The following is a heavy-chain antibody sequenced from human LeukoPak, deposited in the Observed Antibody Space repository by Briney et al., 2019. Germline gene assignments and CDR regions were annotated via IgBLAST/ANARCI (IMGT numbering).Heavy chain of an antibody. J-gene: IGHJ5*02. V-gene: IGHV1-8*03. D-gene: IGHD3-22*01. CDR1: GYTFTSYG. CDR2: MNPNSGNT. Sequence: ASVKLSCKASGYTFTSYGISWVRQATGQGLEWMGWMNPNSGNTGYAQKFQGRVTITRNTSISTAYMELSSLRSEDTAVYYCARDYDSSGYYQLDPWGQGTLVTVSS. CDR3: ARDYDSSGYYQLDP.